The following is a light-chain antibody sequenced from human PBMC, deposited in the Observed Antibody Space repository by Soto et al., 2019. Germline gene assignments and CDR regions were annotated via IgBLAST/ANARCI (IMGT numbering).Light chain of an antibody. CDR3: QQRSNWPPEYT. CDR1: QSVSSIY. V-gene: IGKV3D-20*02. Sequence: EVVLTQSPGTLSLSPGERATLSCRASQSVSSIYLAWYQQKPGQAPRLLVYGASSRATGIPDRFSGSGSGTDFTLTISSLEPEDFAVYYCQQRSNWPPEYTFGQGTKVDIK. J-gene: IGKJ2*01. CDR2: GAS.